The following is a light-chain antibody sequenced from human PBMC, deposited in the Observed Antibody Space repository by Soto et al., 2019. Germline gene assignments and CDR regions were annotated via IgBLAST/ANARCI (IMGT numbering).Light chain of an antibody. Sequence: EIVLTQSPGTLSVSPGERANLSCRASQSVSTNLAWFQQKPGQAPRLLIYGASTRATGIPARFSGSGSGTEITLTITSLQSADLAVYYCQQSNNWPYTFGQGTKL. V-gene: IGKV3-15*01. J-gene: IGKJ2*01. CDR3: QQSNNWPYT. CDR2: GAS. CDR1: QSVSTN.